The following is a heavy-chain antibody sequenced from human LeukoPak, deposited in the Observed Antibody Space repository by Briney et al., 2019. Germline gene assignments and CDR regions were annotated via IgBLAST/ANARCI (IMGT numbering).Heavy chain of an antibody. V-gene: IGHV1-2*02. J-gene: IGHJ4*02. CDR2: INPNSGGT. CDR1: GYTFNAYY. Sequence: GASVKVSCKASGYTFNAYYMHWVRLAPGQGPEWVGWINPNSGGTNYAQKFQGRVTMTRDTSINTAYMELSSLRADDTAVYYCVGGSRITMIPEIYYDYWGQGTLVTVSS. CDR3: VGGSRITMIPEIYYDY. D-gene: IGHD3-22*01.